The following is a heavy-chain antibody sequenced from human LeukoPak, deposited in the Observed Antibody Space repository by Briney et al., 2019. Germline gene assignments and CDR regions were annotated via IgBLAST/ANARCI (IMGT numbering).Heavy chain of an antibody. Sequence: GGSLRLSCAASGFTFSNYWMSWVRQAPGKGLEWVANIKQDGSEKYYVDSVKGRFTISRDNAKNSLYLQMNSLRAEDTAVYYCAKVSRRAVAKDYWGQGTLVTVSS. J-gene: IGHJ4*02. CDR1: GFTFSNYW. CDR2: IKQDGSEK. V-gene: IGHV3-7*03. CDR3: AKVSRRAVAKDY. D-gene: IGHD6-19*01.